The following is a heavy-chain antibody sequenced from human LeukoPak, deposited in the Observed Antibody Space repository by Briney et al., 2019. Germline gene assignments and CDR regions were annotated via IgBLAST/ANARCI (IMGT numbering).Heavy chain of an antibody. CDR1: GYTFTSYG. J-gene: IGHJ6*02. V-gene: IGHV1-18*01. CDR2: ISAYNGNT. Sequence: ASVQVSCQASGYTFTSYGISWVRQAPGQGLERMGWISAYNGNTNYAQKLQGRVTMTTDTSTSTAYMELRSLRSDDTAVYYCARDPCGGDCYSSYSRPYYYYYYGMDVWGQGTTVTVSS. D-gene: IGHD2-21*02. CDR3: ARDPCGGDCYSSYSRPYYYYYYGMDV.